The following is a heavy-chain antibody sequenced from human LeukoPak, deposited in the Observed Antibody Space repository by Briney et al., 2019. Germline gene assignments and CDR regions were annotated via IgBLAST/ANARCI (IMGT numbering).Heavy chain of an antibody. V-gene: IGHV4-39*01. D-gene: IGHD6-13*01. J-gene: IGHJ5*02. CDR1: GGSISSSYYY. CDR3: ARADPPPYSSSLSSP. Sequence: SETLSLTCTVSGGSISSSYYYWGWIRQPPGKGLEWIGSIYYSGSTYYNPSLKSRVTISVDTSKNQFSLKLRSVTAADTAVYYCARADPPPYSSSLSSPWGQGTLVTVSS. CDR2: IYYSGST.